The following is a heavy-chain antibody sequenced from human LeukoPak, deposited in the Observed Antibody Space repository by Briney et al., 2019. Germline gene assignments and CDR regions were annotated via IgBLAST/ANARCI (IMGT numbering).Heavy chain of an antibody. D-gene: IGHD3-22*01. J-gene: IGHJ3*02. V-gene: IGHV3-33*01. CDR3: AREYYYDSSLAFDI. CDR2: IWYDGSNK. CDR1: GFTFSSYG. Sequence: GGSLRLSCAASGFTFSSYGMDWVRQAPGKGLEWLAAIWYDGSNKHYADSVKGRFTISRDNSKNTLYLQMNSLRAEDTAVYYCAREYYYDSSLAFDIWGQGTMVTVSS.